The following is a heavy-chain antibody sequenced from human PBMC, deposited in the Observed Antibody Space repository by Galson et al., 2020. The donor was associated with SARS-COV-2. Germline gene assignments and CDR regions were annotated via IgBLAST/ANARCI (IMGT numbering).Heavy chain of an antibody. Sequence: ASATLSLTCTVSGGSISSSSYYWGWIRQPPGKGLEWIGSIYYSGSTYYNPSLKSRVTISVDTSKNQFSLKLSSVTAADTAVYYCARDYGDYVAGGYYYGMDVWGQGTTVTVSS. V-gene: IGHV4-39*07. CDR1: GGSISSSSYY. J-gene: IGHJ6*02. CDR2: IYYSGST. D-gene: IGHD4-17*01. CDR3: ARDYGDYVAGGYYYGMDV.